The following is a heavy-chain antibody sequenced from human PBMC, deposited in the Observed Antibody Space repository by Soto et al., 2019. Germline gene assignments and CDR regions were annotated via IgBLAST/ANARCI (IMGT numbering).Heavy chain of an antibody. Sequence: GGSLRLSCAASGFTFSSYGMTWVRQAPGKGLEWVSSIGGSGGSKHYTDSVKGRFTISRDNSKNTLYLEMNSLRAEDTAVYYCAKKSGPITTTPFYYYYYMDVWGKGTTVTVSS. CDR3: AKKSGPITTTPFYYYYYMDV. CDR1: GFTFSSYG. D-gene: IGHD1-26*01. J-gene: IGHJ6*03. CDR2: IGGSGGSK. V-gene: IGHV3-23*01.